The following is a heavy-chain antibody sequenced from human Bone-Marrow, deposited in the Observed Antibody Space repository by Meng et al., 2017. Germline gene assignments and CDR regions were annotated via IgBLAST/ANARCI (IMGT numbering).Heavy chain of an antibody. J-gene: IGHJ3*02. D-gene: IGHD6-13*01. V-gene: IGHV3-74*01. Sequence: GGSLRLSCAASGFTFSSYEMNWVRQAPGKGLVWVSRINSDGSSTSYADSVKGRFTISRDNAKNTLYLQMNSLRAEDTAVYYCAREGLAAAGMGDAFDIWGQGTMVTVSS. CDR1: GFTFSSYE. CDR3: AREGLAAAGMGDAFDI. CDR2: INSDGSST.